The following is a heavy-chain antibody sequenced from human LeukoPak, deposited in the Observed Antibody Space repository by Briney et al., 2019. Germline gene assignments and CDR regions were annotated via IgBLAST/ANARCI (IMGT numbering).Heavy chain of an antibody. CDR3: ARGQVPAARGYHWFGP. CDR1: GWSFNDYY. D-gene: IGHD2-2*01. Sequence: SETLSLTCAVYGWSFNDYYWNWIRQPPGKGLEWIGEINARGDTNYNPSLKSRVTISVDTSKKQFSLRLTSMIAADTALYYCARGQVPAARGYHWFGPWGQGTLVTVSS. V-gene: IGHV4-34*01. CDR2: INARGDT. J-gene: IGHJ5*02.